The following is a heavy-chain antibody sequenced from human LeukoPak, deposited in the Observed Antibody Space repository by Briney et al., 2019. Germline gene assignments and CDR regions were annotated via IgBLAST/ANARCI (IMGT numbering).Heavy chain of an antibody. V-gene: IGHV4-34*01. J-gene: IGHJ6*02. Sequence: SETLSLTCAVYGGSFSGYYWSWIRQPPGKGLEWIGEINHSGSTNYNPSPKSRVTISVDTSKNQFSLKLSSVTAADTAVYYCARGDLRVFSGWIIYYYYGMDVWGQGTTVTVSS. CDR2: INHSGST. CDR1: GGSFSGYY. CDR3: ARGDLRVFSGWIIYYYYGMDV. D-gene: IGHD6-19*01.